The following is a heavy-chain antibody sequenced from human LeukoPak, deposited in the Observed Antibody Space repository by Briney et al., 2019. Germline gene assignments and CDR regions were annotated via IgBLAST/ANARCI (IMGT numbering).Heavy chain of an antibody. CDR2: ISGSGGST. Sequence: GGSLRLSCAASGFTFSSYAMSWVRQAPGKGLEWVSAISGSGGSTYYADSVKGRFTISRDNSKNTLYLQMNSLRAEDTAVYYCAKSVTFWSGYFGYYFDYWGQGTLVTVSS. D-gene: IGHD3-3*01. CDR1: GFTFSSYA. J-gene: IGHJ4*02. V-gene: IGHV3-23*01. CDR3: AKSVTFWSGYFGYYFDY.